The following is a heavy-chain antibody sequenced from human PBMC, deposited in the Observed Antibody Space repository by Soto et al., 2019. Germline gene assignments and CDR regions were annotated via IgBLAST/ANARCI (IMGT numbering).Heavy chain of an antibody. CDR3: ASCLLGPSTTVTTYIYYYYGMDV. D-gene: IGHD4-17*01. Sequence: GSSVKVSCKASGGTFSSYAISWVRQAPGQGLEWMGGIIPIFGTANYAQKFQGRVTITADESTSTAYMELSSLRSEDTAVYYCASCLLGPSTTVTTYIYYYYGMDVWGQGTAVTVSS. CDR2: IIPIFGTA. CDR1: GGTFSSYA. J-gene: IGHJ6*02. V-gene: IGHV1-69*13.